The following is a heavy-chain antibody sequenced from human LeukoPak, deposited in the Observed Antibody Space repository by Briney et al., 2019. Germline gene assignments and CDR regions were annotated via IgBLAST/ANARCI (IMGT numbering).Heavy chain of an antibody. V-gene: IGHV3-11*06. CDR1: GFTFSDYY. J-gene: IGHJ4*02. CDR2: ISSSSSYT. D-gene: IGHD6-19*01. CDR3: ARSVAGFDY. Sequence: GGSLRLSCAASGFTFSDYYMSWIRQAPGKGRGWVSDISSSSSYTNYADSVKGRFTISRDNAKNSLYLQMNSLRAEDTAVYYCARSVAGFDYWGQGTLVTVSS.